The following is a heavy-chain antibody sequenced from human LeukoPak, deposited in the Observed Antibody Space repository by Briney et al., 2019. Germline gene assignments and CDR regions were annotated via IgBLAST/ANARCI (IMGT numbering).Heavy chain of an antibody. D-gene: IGHD3-22*01. V-gene: IGHV4-34*01. CDR2: INHSGST. CDR1: GGSFSGYY. CDR3: ARSKGYYGYYFDY. Sequence: SETLSLTCAVYGGSFSGYYWSWIRQPPGKGLEWIGEINHSGSTNYNPSLKSRVTISVDTSKNQFSLKLSSVTAADTAVYYCARSKGYYGYYFDYWGQGTLVTVSS. J-gene: IGHJ4*02.